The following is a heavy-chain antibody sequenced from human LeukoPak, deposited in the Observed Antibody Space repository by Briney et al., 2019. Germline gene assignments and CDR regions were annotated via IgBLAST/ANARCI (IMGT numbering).Heavy chain of an antibody. J-gene: IGHJ4*02. CDR3: ARENFDY. Sequence: GGSLRLSCAASGFTFSSYAMSWVRQAPGKGLEWVAVISYDGSNKYYADSVKGRFTISRDNSKNTLYLQMNSLRAEDTAVYYCARENFDYWGQGTLVTVSS. CDR1: GFTFSSYA. V-gene: IGHV3-30-3*01. CDR2: ISYDGSNK.